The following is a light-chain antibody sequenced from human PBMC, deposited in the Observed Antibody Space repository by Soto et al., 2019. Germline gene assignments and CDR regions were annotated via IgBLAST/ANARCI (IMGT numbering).Light chain of an antibody. CDR1: QSVLNSSKNKNY. J-gene: IGKJ1*01. CDR2: WAS. Sequence: DIVMTQSPDSLAVSLGERATINCKSSQSVLNSSKNKNYLAWYQQKPGQPPKLLIYWASTRQSGVPDRFSGSGSGTDFTLTISSLQAEDVAVYYCQQYYSTPQTFGQGTKVEIK. V-gene: IGKV4-1*01. CDR3: QQYYSTPQT.